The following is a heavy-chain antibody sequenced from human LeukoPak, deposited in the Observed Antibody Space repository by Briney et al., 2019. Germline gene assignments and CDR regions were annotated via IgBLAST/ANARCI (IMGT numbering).Heavy chain of an antibody. Sequence: GESLKISCKGSGYXFTSYWIGWVRQMPGKGLEWMGIIYPGDSDTRYSPSFQGQVTISADKSISTAYLQWSSLKASDTAMYYCASSNWGSGYYYYGMDVWGQGTTVTVSS. CDR3: ASSNWGSGYYYYGMDV. J-gene: IGHJ6*02. CDR2: IYPGDSDT. V-gene: IGHV5-51*01. CDR1: GYXFTSYW. D-gene: IGHD7-27*01.